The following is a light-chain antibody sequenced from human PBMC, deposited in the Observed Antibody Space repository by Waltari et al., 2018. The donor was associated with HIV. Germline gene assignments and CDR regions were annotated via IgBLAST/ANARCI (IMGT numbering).Light chain of an antibody. CDR2: WAS. Sequence: DIVMTQSPDSLTVSLGDRATINCKSSQSLLNTSNNKNYLAWFRQKPGQPPDLLIYWASTRESGVPDRFSGSGSGTNFTLTISRLQAEDVAVYYCHQYYGALYTFGRGTKLDI. CDR1: QSLLNTSNNKNY. CDR3: HQYYGALYT. V-gene: IGKV4-1*01. J-gene: IGKJ2*01.